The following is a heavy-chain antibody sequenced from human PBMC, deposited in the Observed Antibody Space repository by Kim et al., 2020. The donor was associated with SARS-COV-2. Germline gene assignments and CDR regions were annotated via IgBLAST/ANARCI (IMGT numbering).Heavy chain of an antibody. CDR2: ISGSGGST. J-gene: IGHJ4*02. CDR1: GFTFSSYA. Sequence: GGSLRLSCAASGFTFSSYAMSWVRQAPGKGLEWVSAISGSGGSTYYADSVKGRFTISRDNSKNTLYLQMNSLRAEDKAVYYCAKDHYDFWSGYLRGPFGYWGQGTLVTVSS. V-gene: IGHV3-23*01. CDR3: AKDHYDFWSGYLRGPFGY. D-gene: IGHD3-3*01.